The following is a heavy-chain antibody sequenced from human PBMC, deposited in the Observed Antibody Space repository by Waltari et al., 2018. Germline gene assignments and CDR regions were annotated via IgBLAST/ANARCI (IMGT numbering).Heavy chain of an antibody. Sequence: QMQLQESGPGLVKPSETLSLTCTVSGGSISSSSDYWGWIGQPPGKGLEWIGSIYYSVSTLYTPSPKRLVSLSVYTSKNHFSLRLSSVTAADTAVYYCARHPAIGGYYYGLYFDLWGRGTLVTVSS. CDR3: ARHPAIGGYYYGLYFDL. J-gene: IGHJ2*01. CDR1: GGSISSSSDY. CDR2: IYYSVST. D-gene: IGHD3-22*01. V-gene: IGHV4-39*01.